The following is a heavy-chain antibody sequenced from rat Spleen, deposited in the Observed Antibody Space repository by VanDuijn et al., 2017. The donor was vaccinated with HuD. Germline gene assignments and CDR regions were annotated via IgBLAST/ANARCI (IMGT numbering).Heavy chain of an antibody. CDR3: ARLGLLQWAGDY. D-gene: IGHD1-1*01. CDR1: GFTFSDYN. V-gene: IGHV5-7*01. CDR2: ISYDGSST. J-gene: IGHJ2*01. Sequence: EVQLVESGGGLVQPGRSLKLSCAASGFTFSDYNMAWVRQAPKKGLGWVATISYDGSSTYYRDSVQGRFTISRDNAKSTLYLQMESLRSEDTATYYCARLGLLQWAGDYWGQGVMVTVSS.